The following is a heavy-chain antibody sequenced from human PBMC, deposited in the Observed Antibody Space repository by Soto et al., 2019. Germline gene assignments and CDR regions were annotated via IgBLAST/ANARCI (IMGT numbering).Heavy chain of an antibody. Sequence: ASVKVSCKASGGTFSTYTITWVRQAPGQGLEWMGRIIPIIGIINYAQKFQGRVTITADNSKNTLYLQMNSLRPEDTAVYYCAKFYGGKSAHTYTIDPWGQGTLVTVSS. D-gene: IGHD2-15*01. J-gene: IGHJ5*02. CDR2: IIPIIGII. V-gene: IGHV1-69*02. CDR3: AKFYGGKSAHTYTIDP. CDR1: GGTFSTYT.